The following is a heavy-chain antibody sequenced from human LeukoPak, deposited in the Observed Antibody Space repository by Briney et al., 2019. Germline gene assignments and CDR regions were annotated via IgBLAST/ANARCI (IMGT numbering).Heavy chain of an antibody. V-gene: IGHV3-66*01. D-gene: IGHD1-26*01. CDR3: ASGYSGSYFS. J-gene: IGHJ5*02. CDR2: IYSGGST. Sequence: GGSLRLSCAASGFTVSSNYMSWVRQAPGKGLEWVSVIYSGGSTYYADSVKGRFTISRDNSKNTPYLQMNSLGAEDTAVYYCASGYSGSYFSWGQGTLVTVSS. CDR1: GFTVSSNY.